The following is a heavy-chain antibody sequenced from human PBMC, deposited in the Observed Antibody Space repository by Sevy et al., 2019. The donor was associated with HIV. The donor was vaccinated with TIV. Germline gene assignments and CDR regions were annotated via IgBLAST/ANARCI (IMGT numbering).Heavy chain of an antibody. CDR3: ARVGRHYDSSGYLHGRSYYFDY. CDR2: IYHSGST. D-gene: IGHD3-22*01. CDR1: GYSISSGYY. Sequence: SETLSLTCAVSGYSISSGYYWGWIRQPPGKGLEWIGSIYHSGSTYYNPSLKSRVTISVDTSKNQFSLKLNSVTAADTAVYYCARVGRHYDSSGYLHGRSYYFDYWGQGTLVTVSS. V-gene: IGHV4-38-2*01. J-gene: IGHJ4*02.